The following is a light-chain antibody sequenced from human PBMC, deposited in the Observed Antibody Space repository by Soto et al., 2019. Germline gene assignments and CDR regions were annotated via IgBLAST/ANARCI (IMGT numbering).Light chain of an antibody. CDR3: QQYNSYPWT. J-gene: IGKJ1*01. V-gene: IGKV1-5*03. Sequence: DIQMTQSPSTLSGSVGDRVTITCRASQTISSWLAWYQQKPGKAPKLLIYKASTLKSGVPSRFSGSGSGTEFTLTISSLQPDDFATYYCQQYNSYPWTFDQGTKVDIK. CDR2: KAS. CDR1: QTISSW.